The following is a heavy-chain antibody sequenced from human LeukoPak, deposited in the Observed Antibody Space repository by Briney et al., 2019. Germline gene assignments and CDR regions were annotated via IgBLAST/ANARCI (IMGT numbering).Heavy chain of an antibody. D-gene: IGHD6-6*01. CDR3: ARVVEYYYDS. J-gene: IGHJ4*02. CDR1: GGTFSSYA. V-gene: IGHV1-69*04. Sequence: ASVKVSCKASGGTFSSYAISWVRQAPGQGLEWMGRIIPILGIANYAQKFQGRVTITADKSTSTAYMELSSLRSEDTAVYHCARVVEYYYDSWGQGTLVTVSS. CDR2: IIPILGIA.